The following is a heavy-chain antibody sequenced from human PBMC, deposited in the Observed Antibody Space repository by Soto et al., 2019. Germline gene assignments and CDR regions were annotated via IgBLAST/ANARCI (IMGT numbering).Heavy chain of an antibody. CDR3: ARTYRFAY. CDR2: INHSGST. J-gene: IGHJ4*02. D-gene: IGHD1-1*01. Sequence: QVQLQQWGAGLLKPSETLSLTCAVYGASFRGYYWSWIRQPPGKGLEWIGEINHSGSTNYNPSLKSRVTISVDTSQNQFSLQLSSVTAADTAVYYCARTYRFAYWGQGTLVTVSS. CDR1: GASFRGYY. V-gene: IGHV4-34*01.